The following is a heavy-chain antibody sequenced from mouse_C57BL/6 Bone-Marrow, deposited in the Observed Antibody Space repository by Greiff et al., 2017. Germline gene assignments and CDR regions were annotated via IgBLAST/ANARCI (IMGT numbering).Heavy chain of an antibody. J-gene: IGHJ2*01. CDR3: TGGGLLRDFDY. CDR2: IRLKSDNYAT. D-gene: IGHD2-3*01. CDR1: GFTFSNYW. Sequence: EVQGVESGGGLVQPGGSMKLSCVASGFTFSNYWMNWVRQSPEKGLEWVAQIRLKSDNYATHYAESVKGRFTISRDDSKSSVYLQMNNLRAEDTGIYYCTGGGLLRDFDYWCQGTTLTVSS. V-gene: IGHV6-3*01.